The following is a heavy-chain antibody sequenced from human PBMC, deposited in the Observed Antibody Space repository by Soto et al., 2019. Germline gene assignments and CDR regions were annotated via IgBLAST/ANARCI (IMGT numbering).Heavy chain of an antibody. CDR3: ARVLPPFDP. J-gene: IGHJ5*02. CDR2: INAYNGNT. CDR1: GYPFTSYG. Sequence: QVRLVQPGAEVKKPGASVKVSCKASGYPFTSYGISWVRQAPGQGLEWMGWINAYNGNTNYAQKIQGGVTLTTDTSTRTAYMELRRLGSDDTAVYCCARVLPPFDPWGQGTLVTVSS. V-gene: IGHV1-18*01.